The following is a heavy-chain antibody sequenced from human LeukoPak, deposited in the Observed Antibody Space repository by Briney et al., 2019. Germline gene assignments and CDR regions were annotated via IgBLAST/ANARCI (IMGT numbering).Heavy chain of an antibody. D-gene: IGHD4-23*01. J-gene: IGHJ6*02. V-gene: IGHV4-39*02. Sequence: TSETLSLTCIVSGGSISSISSNNYHWGWIRQPPGKGLEWIGSIYYSGSTYYNPSLKSRVTISVDTSKNQFSLKLSFVTAADTALYYCAREMGVVTAHGIDVWGQGTTVTVSS. CDR3: AREMGVVTAHGIDV. CDR1: GGSISSISSNNYH. CDR2: IYYSGST.